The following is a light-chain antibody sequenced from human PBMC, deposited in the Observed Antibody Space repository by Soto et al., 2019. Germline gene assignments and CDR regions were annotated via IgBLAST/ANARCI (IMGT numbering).Light chain of an antibody. CDR1: QSVSSSY. CDR2: GAS. CDR3: QRYGSSPPVT. V-gene: IGKV3-20*01. Sequence: EIVLTQSPGTLSLSPGERATLSCRASQSVSSSYLAWYQQKPGQAPRLLIYGASGRATGIPDRFSGSGSGTDFTLTINRLEPEDFAGYYCQRYGSSPPVTFGQGTRLEIK. J-gene: IGKJ5*01.